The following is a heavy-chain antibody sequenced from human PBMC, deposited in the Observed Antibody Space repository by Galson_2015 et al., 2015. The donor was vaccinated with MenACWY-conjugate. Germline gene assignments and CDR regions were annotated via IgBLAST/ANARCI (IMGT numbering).Heavy chain of an antibody. CDR2: ISSSSSYI. D-gene: IGHD1-26*01. CDR3: ARGGSVGATFDY. Sequence: SLRLSCAASGFTFSSYSMNWVRQAPGKGLEWVSSISSSSSYIYYADSVKGRFTISRDNAKNSLYLQMNSLRAEDTAVYYCARGGSVGATFDYWGQGTLVTVSS. CDR1: GFTFSSYS. J-gene: IGHJ4*02. V-gene: IGHV3-21*01.